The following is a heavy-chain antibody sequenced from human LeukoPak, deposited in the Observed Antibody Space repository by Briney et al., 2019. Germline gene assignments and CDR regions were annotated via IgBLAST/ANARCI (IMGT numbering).Heavy chain of an antibody. CDR1: GFTVSSNY. CDR2: IYSGGST. Sequence: SGGSLRLSCAASGFTVSSNYMSWVRQAPGKGLEWVSVIYSGGSTYYADSVKGRFTISRDNSKNTLYLQMNSLRAEDTAVYYCARPAALNYYDSSGYYPYYYGMDVWGQGTTVTVSS. D-gene: IGHD3-22*01. J-gene: IGHJ6*02. CDR3: ARPAALNYYDSSGYYPYYYGMDV. V-gene: IGHV3-66*04.